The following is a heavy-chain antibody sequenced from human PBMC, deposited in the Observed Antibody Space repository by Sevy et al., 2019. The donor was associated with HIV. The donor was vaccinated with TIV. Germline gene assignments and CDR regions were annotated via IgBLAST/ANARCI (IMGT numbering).Heavy chain of an antibody. J-gene: IGHJ4*02. Sequence: GGSLRLSCAASGFSFSSYGMHWVRQAAGKGLECVAFIRYDGSNKYYADSVKGRFTISRDNSKNTLYLQMNSLRAEDTAVYYCAKDHRITMVQGVDYWGQGTLVTVSS. D-gene: IGHD3-10*01. CDR3: AKDHRITMVQGVDY. CDR2: IRYDGSNK. V-gene: IGHV3-30*02. CDR1: GFSFSSYG.